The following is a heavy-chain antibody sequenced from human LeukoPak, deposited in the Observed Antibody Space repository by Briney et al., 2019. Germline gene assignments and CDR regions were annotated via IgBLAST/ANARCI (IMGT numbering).Heavy chain of an antibody. V-gene: IGHV3-7*01. CDR2: IKQDGSEK. CDR3: ARQGVWFDYNWFDP. J-gene: IGHJ5*02. D-gene: IGHD3-10*01. CDR1: GFTVSSNY. Sequence: PGGSLRLSCAASGFTVSSNYMNWVRQAPGKGLEWVANIKQDGSEKYYVDSVKGRFTISRDNAKNSLYLQMNSLRAEDTAVYYCARQGVWFDYNWFDPWGQGTLVTVSS.